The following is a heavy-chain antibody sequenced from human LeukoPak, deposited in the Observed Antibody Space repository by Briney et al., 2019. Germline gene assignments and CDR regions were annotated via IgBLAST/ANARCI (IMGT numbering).Heavy chain of an antibody. V-gene: IGHV4-4*09. D-gene: IGHD5-18*01. CDR3: ARHVSQFFRYGPPRYYYYMDV. J-gene: IGHJ6*03. CDR2: IYTSGST. Sequence: SETLSLTCTVSGGSISSYYWSWIRQPPGKGLEWIGYIYTSGSTNYNPSLKSRVTISVDTSKNQFSLKLSSVTAADTAVYYCARHVSQFFRYGPPRYYYYMDVWGKGTTVTVSS. CDR1: GGSISSYY.